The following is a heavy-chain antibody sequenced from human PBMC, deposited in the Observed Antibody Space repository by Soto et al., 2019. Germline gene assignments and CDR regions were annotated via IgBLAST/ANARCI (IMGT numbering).Heavy chain of an antibody. CDR3: SKTMGPSAIHTFS. CDR1: GFTFSTYA. CDR2: IYSSGVT. J-gene: IGHJ5*02. Sequence: GGSLRLSCAASGFTFSTYAMTWVRQAPGKGLEWVSAIYSSGVTYYADSVKGRFTVSRDDSKNTLYLQMNILSAEDTAVYYCSKTMGPSAIHTFSWGQGTLVTVSS. D-gene: IGHD2-2*02. V-gene: IGHV3-23*01.